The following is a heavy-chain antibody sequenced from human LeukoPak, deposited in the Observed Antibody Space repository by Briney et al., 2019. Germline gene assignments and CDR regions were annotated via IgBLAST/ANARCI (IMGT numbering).Heavy chain of an antibody. CDR3: ARDNGSGSYSPIDY. V-gene: IGHV3-21*01. J-gene: IGHJ4*02. CDR1: GFTFSTYS. D-gene: IGHD3-10*01. CDR2: ISSGSDYI. Sequence: GGSLRLSCAASGFTFSTYSMNWVRQAPGKGLEWVSSISSGSDYIYYADSVKGRFTISRDNAKNSLYLQMNSLRAEDTAVYYCARDNGSGSYSPIDYWGQGTLVTVSS.